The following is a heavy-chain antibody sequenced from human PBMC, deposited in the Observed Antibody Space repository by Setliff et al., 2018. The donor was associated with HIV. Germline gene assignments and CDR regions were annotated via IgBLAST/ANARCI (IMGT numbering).Heavy chain of an antibody. CDR1: GGSISSANYY. Sequence: SETLSLTCTVSGGSISSANYYWSWIRQPPGKGLEFIGSIYRTGKTYYNLSLKSRLTMSLDTSKNQFSLNLSSVTAADTAVYYCASRVYYYDESAILREEGFVPWGQGTLVTVSS. V-gene: IGHV4-39*01. J-gene: IGHJ5*02. CDR3: ASRVYYYDESAILREEGFVP. CDR2: IYRTGKT. D-gene: IGHD3-22*01.